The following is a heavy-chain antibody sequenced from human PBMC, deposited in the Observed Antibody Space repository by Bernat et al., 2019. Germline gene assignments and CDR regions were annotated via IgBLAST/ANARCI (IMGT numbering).Heavy chain of an antibody. D-gene: IGHD3-22*01. Sequence: EVQLVESGGGLVQPGGSLRLSCAASGFTFSSYWMSWVRQAPGKGLEWVANIKQDGSEKYYVDSVKGRFTISRDNAKNSLYLQMSSLRAEDTAVYYCARVITGVRWYFDLWGHGTLVTVSS. CDR1: GFTFSSYW. V-gene: IGHV3-7*01. CDR2: IKQDGSEK. CDR3: ARVITGVRWYFDL. J-gene: IGHJ2*01.